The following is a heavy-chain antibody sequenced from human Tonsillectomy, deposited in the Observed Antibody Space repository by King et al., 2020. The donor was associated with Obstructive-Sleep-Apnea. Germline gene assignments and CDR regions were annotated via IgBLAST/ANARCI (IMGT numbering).Heavy chain of an antibody. J-gene: IGHJ4*02. CDR2: ISSSGSII. CDR1: RFTFSDYY. V-gene: IGHV3-11*01. Sequence: VQLVESGGGSVEPGGSLRLSCAASRFTFSDYYMSWIRQAPGKGLEWVSYISSSGSIIYYADSVKGRFTISRDNTKNSLYLQMNSRRAEDTAVYYCARDPSYYGDYDYYWGQGTLVTVSS. CDR3: ARDPSYYGDYDYY. D-gene: IGHD4-17*01.